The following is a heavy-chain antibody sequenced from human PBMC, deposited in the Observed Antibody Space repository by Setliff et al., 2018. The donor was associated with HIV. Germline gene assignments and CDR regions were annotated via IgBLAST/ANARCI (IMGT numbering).Heavy chain of an antibody. CDR1: GFTFSTYA. J-gene: IGHJ4*02. D-gene: IGHD2-15*01. Sequence: GGSLRLSCAASGFTFSTYAMSWVRQAPGKGLEWVSVISGSGTTTYYADSVKGRFTISRDNSKNKVYLQMNSLRAEDTAIYYCAKMVGGSRSSGSCYFDYWGQGTLVTVSS. V-gene: IGHV3-23*01. CDR3: AKMVGGSRSSGSCYFDY. CDR2: ISGSGTTT.